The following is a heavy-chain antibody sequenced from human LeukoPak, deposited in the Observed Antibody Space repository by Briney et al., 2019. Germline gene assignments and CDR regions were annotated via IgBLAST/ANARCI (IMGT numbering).Heavy chain of an antibody. Sequence: GGSLRLSCAASGFTFSSYWMHWVRQAPGKGLEWVSRISSDGSSTTYADSVKGRFTISRDNDKNTLYLQMNSLRAEDTAVYYCARDRAYNRFDYWDQGTLVTVSS. CDR1: GFTFSSYW. J-gene: IGHJ4*02. D-gene: IGHD5-24*01. CDR3: ARDRAYNRFDY. V-gene: IGHV3-74*01. CDR2: ISSDGSST.